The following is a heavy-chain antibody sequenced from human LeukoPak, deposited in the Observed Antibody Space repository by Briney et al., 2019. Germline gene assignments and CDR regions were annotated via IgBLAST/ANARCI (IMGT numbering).Heavy chain of an antibody. CDR3: ARGYNWNYFDY. J-gene: IGHJ4*02. Sequence: ASVKVSCKASGYTFTAYYIHLVRQAPGQGLEWMGWINPNSGGTDYAQRFQGRVTMTGDTSISTAYVDLSRLRSDDTAVYYCARGYNWNYFDYWGQGTPVTVSS. V-gene: IGHV1-2*02. D-gene: IGHD1-20*01. CDR2: INPNSGGT. CDR1: GYTFTAYY.